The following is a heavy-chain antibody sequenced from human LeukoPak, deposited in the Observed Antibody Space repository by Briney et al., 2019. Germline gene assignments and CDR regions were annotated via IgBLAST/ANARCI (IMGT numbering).Heavy chain of an antibody. Sequence: AXXKVSCKASGYTFTSYYMHWVRQAPGQGLEWMGIINPSGGSTIYAQKLQGRVTMTSDTSTSTVYMELSSLRSEDTAVYYCARDVRSGSSPVWGQGTLVTVSS. CDR1: GYTFTSYY. D-gene: IGHD1-26*01. J-gene: IGHJ4*02. CDR2: INPSGGST. V-gene: IGHV1-46*04. CDR3: ARDVRSGSSPV.